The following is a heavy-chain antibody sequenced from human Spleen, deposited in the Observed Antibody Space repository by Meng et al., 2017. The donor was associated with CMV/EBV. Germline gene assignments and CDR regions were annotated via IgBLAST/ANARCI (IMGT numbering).Heavy chain of an antibody. J-gene: IGHJ4*02. CDR3: AKDRIRYCSSISCFSFDY. Sequence: GGSLRLSCAASGFTFSSYGIHWVRQAPGKGLEWVAFIRYDGSNKYYADSVKGQFTISRDNSKNTLYLQMSSLRAEDTALYYCAKDRIRYCSSISCFSFDYWGQGTLVTVSS. CDR2: IRYDGSNK. CDR1: GFTFSSYG. D-gene: IGHD2-2*01. V-gene: IGHV3-30*02.